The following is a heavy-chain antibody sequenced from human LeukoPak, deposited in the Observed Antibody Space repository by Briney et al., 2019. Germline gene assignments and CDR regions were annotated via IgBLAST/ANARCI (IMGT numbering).Heavy chain of an antibody. CDR1: GFTFSSYG. V-gene: IGHV3-30*18. CDR2: ISYDGSNK. J-gene: IGHJ6*04. CDR3: AKDVSSSWYYYYGVDV. D-gene: IGHD6-13*01. Sequence: GGSLRLSCAASGFTFSSYGMHWVRQAPGKGLEWVALISYDGSNKYYADSVKGRFTISRDNSKNTLYLQMNSLRAEDTVVYYCAKDVSSSWYYYYGVDVWGKGTTVTVSS.